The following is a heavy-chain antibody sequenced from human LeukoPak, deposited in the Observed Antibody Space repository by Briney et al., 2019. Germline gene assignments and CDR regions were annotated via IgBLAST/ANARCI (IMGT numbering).Heavy chain of an antibody. CDR2: INHSGST. Sequence: SETLSLTCTVSRASISSGTYYWHWIRQPPGKGLEWIVEINHSGSTNYNPSLKSRVTISVDTSKNQFSLKLSSVTAADTAVYYCARGYSSGWYVGYWGQGTLVTVSS. CDR3: ARGYSSGWYVGY. V-gene: IGHV4-39*07. J-gene: IGHJ4*02. CDR1: RASISSGTYY. D-gene: IGHD6-19*01.